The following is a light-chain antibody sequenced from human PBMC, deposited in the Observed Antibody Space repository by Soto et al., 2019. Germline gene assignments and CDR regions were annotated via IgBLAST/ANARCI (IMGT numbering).Light chain of an antibody. CDR1: PSVTNF. CDR2: AAS. CDR3: QHRHNWLT. J-gene: IGKJ4*01. V-gene: IGKV3-11*01. Sequence: PRERANLPCRASPSVTNFLAWYQQKPGQAPRLLFYAASSRATGIPDRFSGGGCGTDFTLTISSLESEYSGIYYCQHRHNWLTGAGGRKVDIK.